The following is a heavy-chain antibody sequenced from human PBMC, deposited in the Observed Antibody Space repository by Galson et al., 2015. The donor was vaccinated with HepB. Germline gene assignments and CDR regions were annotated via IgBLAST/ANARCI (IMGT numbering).Heavy chain of an antibody. J-gene: IGHJ4*02. D-gene: IGHD3-22*01. CDR2: IGTAGDT. CDR1: GFTFSSYD. CDR3: ARKKGYYYDSSGYYDY. V-gene: IGHV3-13*04. Sequence: SLRLSCAASGFTFSSYDMHWVRQATGKGLEWVSAIGTAGDTYYPGSVKGRFTISRENAKNSLYLQMNSLRAGDTAVYYCARKKGYYYDSSGYYDYWGQGTLVTVSS.